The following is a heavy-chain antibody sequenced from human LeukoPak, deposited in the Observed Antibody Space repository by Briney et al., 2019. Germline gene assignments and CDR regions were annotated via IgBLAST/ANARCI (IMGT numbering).Heavy chain of an antibody. Sequence: SETLSLTCTVSGGSISSSSYYWGWIRQPPGKGLEWIGSIYYSGSTYYNPSLKSRVTISVDTSKNQFSLKLSSVTAADTAVYYCARGGQVPAANWFDPWGQGTLVTVSS. V-gene: IGHV4-39*07. CDR3: ARGGQVPAANWFDP. CDR2: IYYSGST. CDR1: GGSISSSSYY. J-gene: IGHJ5*02. D-gene: IGHD2-2*01.